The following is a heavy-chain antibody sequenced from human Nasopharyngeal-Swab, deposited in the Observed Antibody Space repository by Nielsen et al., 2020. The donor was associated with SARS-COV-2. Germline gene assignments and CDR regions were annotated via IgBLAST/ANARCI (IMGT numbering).Heavy chain of an antibody. CDR1: GYSYNSYW. CDR2: IYPGDSDT. Sequence: KVSCKGSGYSYNSYWIGWVRQMPGKGLEWMGIIYPGDSDTRYSPSFQGQVTISADKSISTAYLQWSSLKASDTAMYYCARLQGSGWYRIDYWGQGTLVTVSS. V-gene: IGHV5-51*01. D-gene: IGHD6-19*01. CDR3: ARLQGSGWYRIDY. J-gene: IGHJ4*02.